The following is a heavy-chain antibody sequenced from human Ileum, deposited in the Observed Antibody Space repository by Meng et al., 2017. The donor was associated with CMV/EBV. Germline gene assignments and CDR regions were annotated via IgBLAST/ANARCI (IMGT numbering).Heavy chain of an antibody. CDR3: AKDRPRTTYYYDNSGNLDFDY. CDR2: ISYDGSKK. Sequence: GMHWVRQAPGEGLEWITSISYDGSKKYYSDSMRGRFTISRDNSKSTLYLQMNSLRAEDTAVYYCAKDRPRTTYYYDNSGNLDFDYWGQGTLVTVSS. CDR1: G. V-gene: IGHV3-30*18. D-gene: IGHD3-22*01. J-gene: IGHJ4*02.